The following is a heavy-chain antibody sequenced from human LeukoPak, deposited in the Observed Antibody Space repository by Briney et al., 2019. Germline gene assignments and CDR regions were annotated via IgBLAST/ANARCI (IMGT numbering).Heavy chain of an antibody. CDR3: ARGNYCSSTSCYYFDY. CDR1: GFTFDDYG. D-gene: IGHD2-2*01. V-gene: IGHV3-20*04. J-gene: IGHJ4*02. CDR2: INWNGGST. Sequence: PGGSPRLSCAASGFTFDDYGMSWVRQAPGKGLEWVSGINWNGGSTGYADSVKGRFTISRDNAKNSLYLQMNSLRAEDTALYYCARGNYCSSTSCYYFDYWGQGTLVTVSS.